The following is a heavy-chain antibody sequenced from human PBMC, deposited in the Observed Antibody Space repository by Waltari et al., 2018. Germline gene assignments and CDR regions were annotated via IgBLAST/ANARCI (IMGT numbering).Heavy chain of an antibody. D-gene: IGHD3-16*01. CDR2: GHHSGVT. J-gene: IGHJ2*01. CDR1: GGSFSSYY. Sequence: QVQLQQWGAGLLKPSETLSLTCSVYGGSFSSYYWTWPRQPPGKGLEWIGEGHHSGVTNYNPSLGSRVTISLDTSRNQFSLQLTSMTAADTGLYYCAGYGGPAFWYFALWGRGTQVIVSS. V-gene: IGHV4-34*01. CDR3: AGYGGPAFWYFAL.